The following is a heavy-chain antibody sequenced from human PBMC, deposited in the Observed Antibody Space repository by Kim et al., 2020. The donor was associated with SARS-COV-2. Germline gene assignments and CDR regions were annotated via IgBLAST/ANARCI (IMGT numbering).Heavy chain of an antibody. CDR3: ARGAIYNMDV. V-gene: IGHV3-74*01. Sequence: GGSLRLSCVASGFTFSSVWMHWVRQAPGKGLVWVSRINSDGSGTTYADSVKARFAISRDNAKNTLFLQMNSLRAEDTAVYYCARGAIYNMDVWGQGTTVTVSS. CDR1: GFTFSSVW. CDR2: INSDGSGT. J-gene: IGHJ6*02. D-gene: IGHD1-1*01.